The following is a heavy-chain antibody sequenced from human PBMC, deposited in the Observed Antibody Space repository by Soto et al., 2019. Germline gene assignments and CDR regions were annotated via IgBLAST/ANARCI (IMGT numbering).Heavy chain of an antibody. CDR3: ARVSSGWYY. CDR1: GLTFNTSG. V-gene: IGHV3-30*03. J-gene: IGHJ4*02. Sequence: GGPLRLSCEVSGLTFNTSGMHWVRQAPGKGLEWLAVISYDGATQYYGDTVKGRFTISRDNSKNTLFLHMGRLRSEDTAVYYCARVSSGWYYWGQGTLVTVSS. CDR2: ISYDGATQ. D-gene: IGHD6-19*01.